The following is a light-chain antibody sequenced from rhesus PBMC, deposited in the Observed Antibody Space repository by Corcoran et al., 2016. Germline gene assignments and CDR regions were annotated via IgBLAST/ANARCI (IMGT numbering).Light chain of an antibody. Sequence: DIQMTQAPSSVSASVGDRVTITCRASQGISSNLAWYQQKPGKAPKLLIYYATTLRSGVPSRFSGSGSGTQFTPTITSLQPDDFATYFCQQYNSLLTCGGGTKVEIK. V-gene: IGKV1-25*01. CDR1: QGISSN. CDR2: YAT. CDR3: QQYNSLLT. J-gene: IGKJ4*01.